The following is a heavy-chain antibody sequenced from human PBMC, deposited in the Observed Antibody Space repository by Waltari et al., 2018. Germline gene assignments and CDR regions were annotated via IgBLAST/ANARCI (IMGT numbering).Heavy chain of an antibody. J-gene: IGHJ4*02. D-gene: IGHD3-3*01. V-gene: IGHV1-2*06. CDR3: VLRFLEWLLPDDY. CDR2: INPNSGGT. Sequence: QVQLVQSGAAVQKPGASVKVSCKASGYTFTGYYMHWVRQAPGQGLEWMGRINPNSGGTNYAQKFQGRVTMTRDTSISTAYMELSRLRSDDTAVYYCVLRFLEWLLPDDYWGQGTLVTVSS. CDR1: GYTFTGYY.